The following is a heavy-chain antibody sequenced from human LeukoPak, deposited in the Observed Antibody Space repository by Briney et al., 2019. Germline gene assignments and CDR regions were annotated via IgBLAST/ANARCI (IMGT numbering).Heavy chain of an antibody. D-gene: IGHD3-9*01. CDR1: GSTFSAYW. V-gene: IGHV3-7*05. CDR3: GTVAAGYYFDN. CDR2: IKEDGSEK. Sequence: GGSLRLFCAASGSTFSAYWMSWVCQAPGKGLEWVANIKEDGSEKSYVESVKGRFTISRDNTKKSLYLQMNSLRAEDTALYYCGTVAAGYYFDNWGQGTLVTVSS. J-gene: IGHJ4*02.